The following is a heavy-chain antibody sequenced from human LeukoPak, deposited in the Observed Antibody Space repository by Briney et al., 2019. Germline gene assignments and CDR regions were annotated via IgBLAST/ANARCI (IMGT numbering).Heavy chain of an antibody. CDR2: IYYSGST. D-gene: IGHD4-17*01. CDR3: ARDRTTSHFDY. CDR1: RGSISSYY. J-gene: IGHJ4*02. Sequence: SESLSVTCIVSRGSISSYYWSWIRQPPGKGLEWTGYIYYSGSTNYNPSLKSRVTISVDTSKNQSSLKLSSVTAADTAVYYCARDRTTSHFDYWGQGTLVTVSS. V-gene: IGHV4-59*01.